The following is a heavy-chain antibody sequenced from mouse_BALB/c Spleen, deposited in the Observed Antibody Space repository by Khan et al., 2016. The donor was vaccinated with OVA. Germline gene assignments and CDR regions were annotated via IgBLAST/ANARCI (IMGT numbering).Heavy chain of an antibody. J-gene: IGHJ2*01. CDR2: ISYSGRT. CDR3: ARSVTITTVVATDFDY. CDR1: GYSITSDYA. D-gene: IGHD1-1*01. V-gene: IGHV3-2*02. Sequence: EVQLVESGPGLVKPSQSLSLTCTVTGYSITSDYAWNWIRQFPGNKLEWMGYISYSGRTSYNPSPKSRISITRDTSKNHFFLQLSSVTTEDTASYYCARSVTITTVVATDFDYWGQGTTLTVSS.